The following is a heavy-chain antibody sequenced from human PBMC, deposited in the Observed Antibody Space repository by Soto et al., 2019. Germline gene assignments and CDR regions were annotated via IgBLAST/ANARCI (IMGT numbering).Heavy chain of an antibody. V-gene: IGHV3-9*01. Sequence: EVQLVESGGGLVQPGRSLRLSCAASGFTFDDYAMHWVRQAPGKGLEWVSGISLNSGSIGYADSVKGRFTISRDNAKNSLYLHMNRLRAEDTALYYCARALGDSTLYYYTDVRGKGTTVTVSS. CDR1: GFTFDDYA. CDR2: ISLNSGSI. J-gene: IGHJ6*03. D-gene: IGHD2-21*02. CDR3: ARALGDSTLYYYTDV.